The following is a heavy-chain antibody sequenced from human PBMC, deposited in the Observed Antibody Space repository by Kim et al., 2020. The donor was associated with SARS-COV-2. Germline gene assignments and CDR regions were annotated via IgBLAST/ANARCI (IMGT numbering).Heavy chain of an antibody. J-gene: IGHJ3*02. V-gene: IGHV1-69*13. CDR3: ARWGENSDFYDSSGPDAFDI. CDR2: IIPIFGTA. CDR1: GGTFSSYA. D-gene: IGHD3-22*01. Sequence: SVKVSCKASGGTFSSYAISWVRQAPGQGLEWMGGIIPIFGTANYAQKFQGRVTITADESTGTAYMELSSLRSEDTAVYYCARWGENSDFYDSSGPDAFDICGEGGMVTVSS.